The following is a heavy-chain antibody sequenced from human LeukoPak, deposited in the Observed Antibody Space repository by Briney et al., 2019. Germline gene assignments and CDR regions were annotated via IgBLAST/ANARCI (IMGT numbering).Heavy chain of an antibody. CDR3: AIVYCGGDCYSPYYYYYYMDV. Sequence: GGSLRLSCAASGFTFSSHGMHWVRQAPGKGLEWVALISYDETKKYYADSVKGRFSISRDNSKNTLYMQVNSLRIEDTAVYYCAIVYCGGDCYSPYYYYYYMDVWGKGTTVTVSS. D-gene: IGHD2-21*02. CDR1: GFTFSSHG. J-gene: IGHJ6*03. CDR2: ISYDETKK. V-gene: IGHV3-30*03.